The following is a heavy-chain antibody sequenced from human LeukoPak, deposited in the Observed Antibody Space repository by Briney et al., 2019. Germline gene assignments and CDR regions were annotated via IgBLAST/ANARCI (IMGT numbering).Heavy chain of an antibody. D-gene: IGHD2-2*01. J-gene: IGHJ6*03. V-gene: IGHV4-59*08. CDR2: IYYSGST. Sequence: SETLSLTCTVSGGSISSYYWSWIRQPPGKGLEWIGYIYYSGSTNYNPSLKSRVTISVDTSKNQFSLKLSSVTAADTAVYYCARFVVVPAASYYYYYYMDVWGKGTTVTVSS. CDR3: ARFVVVPAASYYYYYYMDV. CDR1: GGSISSYY.